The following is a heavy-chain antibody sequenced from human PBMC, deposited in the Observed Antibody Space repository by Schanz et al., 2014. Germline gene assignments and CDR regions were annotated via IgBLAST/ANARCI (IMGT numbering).Heavy chain of an antibody. CDR3: ARSEMDRGVIWGY. V-gene: IGHV3-30*04. J-gene: IGHJ4*02. CDR1: GFNFSTYA. Sequence: QVHLVESGGGVVQPGGSLRLSCAASGFNFSTYALHWVRQAPGKGLEWVAVISYDGINKYYADSVKGRFTISRGNSKNTLYLEMNSLRPDDTAVYYCARSEMDRGVIWGYWGQGTLVTVSS. D-gene: IGHD3-10*01. CDR2: ISYDGINK.